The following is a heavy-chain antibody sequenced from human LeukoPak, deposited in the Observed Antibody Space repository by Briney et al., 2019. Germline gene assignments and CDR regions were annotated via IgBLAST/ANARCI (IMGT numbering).Heavy chain of an antibody. Sequence: GSLRLSCAASGFTVSSNEMSWVRQAPGKGLEWVSSISGGSTYYADSRKGRFTISRDNSKNTLHLQMNSLRAEDTAVYYCKNRQWIQLWFYFFDYWGQGTLVTVSS. CDR3: KNRQWIQLWFYFFDY. CDR2: ISGGST. J-gene: IGHJ4*02. V-gene: IGHV3-38-3*01. CDR1: GFTVSSNE. D-gene: IGHD5-18*01.